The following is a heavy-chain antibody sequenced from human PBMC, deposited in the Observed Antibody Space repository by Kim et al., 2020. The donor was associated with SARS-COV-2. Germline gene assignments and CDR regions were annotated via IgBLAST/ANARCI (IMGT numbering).Heavy chain of an antibody. CDR2: IYSGGSST. D-gene: IGHD6-13*01. V-gene: IGHV3-23*03. Sequence: GGSLRLSCAASGFTFSSYAMSWVRQAPGKGLEWVSVIYSGGSSTYYADSVKGRFTISRDNSKNTLYLQMNSLRAEDTAVYYCAKVDGIAAAGPGGYGMDVWGQGTTVTISS. CDR3: AKVDGIAAAGPGGYGMDV. CDR1: GFTFSSYA. J-gene: IGHJ6*02.